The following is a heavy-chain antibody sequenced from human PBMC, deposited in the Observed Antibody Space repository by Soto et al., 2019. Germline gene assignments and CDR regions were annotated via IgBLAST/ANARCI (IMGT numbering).Heavy chain of an antibody. D-gene: IGHD6-19*01. J-gene: IGHJ4*02. CDR1: GNSLSSTNYH. CDR2: MFYTGNT. V-gene: IGHV4-39*01. Sequence: SETLSLTCTVSGNSLSSTNYHWGWIRQTPWKDLQWIASMFYTGNTYYNPSLQSRATISADTSKNQFSLRLTSVTAADTAVYFCVSHRNYIVVSGSYFDYWSQGTLVTVSS. CDR3: VSHRNYIVVSGSYFDY.